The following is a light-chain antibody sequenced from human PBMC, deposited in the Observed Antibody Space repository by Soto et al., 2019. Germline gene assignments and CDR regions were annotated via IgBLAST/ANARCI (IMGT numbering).Light chain of an antibody. V-gene: IGKV1-39*01. CDR3: QQSYSIPRT. J-gene: IGKJ1*01. Sequence: DIQMTQSPSSLSASVGDRVTITCRASQSISSYLNWYQQKPGKAPKLLVYAASSFQSGVPSRFSRSGSATDFTLTLSNLQPEDFATYYGQQSYSIPRTFGQVPKVEIK. CDR2: AAS. CDR1: QSISSY.